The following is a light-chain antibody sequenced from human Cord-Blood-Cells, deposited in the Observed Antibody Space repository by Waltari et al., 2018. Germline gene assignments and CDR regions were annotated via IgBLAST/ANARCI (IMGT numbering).Light chain of an antibody. J-gene: IGKJ3*01. Sequence: DIQLTQSPSSLSASVGDRVTITCRVSQGISSYLNWYRQKPGKVPKLLIYSASNLQSGVPSWFSGSGAVTAVSLTIRGLEPQYVAAYDSEWTYNAIFTFGPGSKVDI. V-gene: IGKV1-27*01. CDR1: QGISSY. CDR2: SAS. CDR3: EWTYNAIFT.